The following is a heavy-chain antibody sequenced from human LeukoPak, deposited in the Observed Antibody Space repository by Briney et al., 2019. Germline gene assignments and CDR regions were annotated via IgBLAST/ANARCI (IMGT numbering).Heavy chain of an antibody. CDR2: ISYHGGDK. V-gene: IGHV3-30*01. CDR1: SFPFSTYA. CDR3: AGEGRKQLVPWFDP. D-gene: IGHD6-6*01. J-gene: IGHJ5*02. Sequence: GGSLRLSCAVSSFPFSTYAMHWVRQAPGKGLEWVAVISYHGGDKFYADSVKGRFTISRDNSENTLFLQMNSLRAEDTAVYYCAGEGRKQLVPWFDPWGQGTLVTVS.